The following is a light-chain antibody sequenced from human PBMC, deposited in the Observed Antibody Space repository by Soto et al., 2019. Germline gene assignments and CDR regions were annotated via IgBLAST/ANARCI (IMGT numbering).Light chain of an antibody. J-gene: IGKJ2*01. CDR1: QSVSSN. CDR2: GAS. Sequence: EIVMTQSPATLSVSPGERAALSCRASQSVSSNFAWYQQKPVQAPRLLIYGASTRATSIPARFSRSGSGTQITLTNRSLQSEDFAVYYCQQYNNWPYTFSQVTKLEIK. V-gene: IGKV3-15*01. CDR3: QQYNNWPYT.